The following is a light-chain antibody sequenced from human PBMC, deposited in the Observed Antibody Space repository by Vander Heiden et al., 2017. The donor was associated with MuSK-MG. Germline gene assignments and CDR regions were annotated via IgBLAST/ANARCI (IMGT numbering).Light chain of an antibody. CDR2: DAS. CDR3: QQYNNWPLT. Sequence: EIVMTQSPATLPVSPGERATLSCRASQSVSSNLAWYQQKPGQGPRLLIYDASTRATGIPARFSGSGSGTEFTLTISSLQSEDFAVYYCQQYNNWPLTFGGGTKVEIK. J-gene: IGKJ4*01. CDR1: QSVSSN. V-gene: IGKV3-15*01.